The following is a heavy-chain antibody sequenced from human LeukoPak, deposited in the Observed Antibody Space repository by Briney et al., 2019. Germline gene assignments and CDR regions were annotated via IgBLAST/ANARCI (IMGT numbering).Heavy chain of an antibody. V-gene: IGHV1-8*01. D-gene: IGHD3-22*01. CDR3: ASRPADYYDSSGYYYDDY. CDR2: MNPNSGNT. CDR1: GYTFTSYD. J-gene: IGHJ4*02. Sequence: ASVKVSCKASGYTFTSYDINWVRQATGQGLEWMGWMNPNSGNTGYAQKFQGRVTMTRNTSISTAYMELSSLRSEDMAVYYCASRPADYYDSSGYYYDDYWGQGTLVTVSS.